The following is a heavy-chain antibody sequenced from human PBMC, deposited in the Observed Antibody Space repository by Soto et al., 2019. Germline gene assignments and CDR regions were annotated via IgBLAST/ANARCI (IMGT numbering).Heavy chain of an antibody. CDR2: IYYSGST. V-gene: IGHV4-31*03. D-gene: IGHD5-12*01. J-gene: IGHJ4*02. CDR3: ARDGGYSGYDPFDY. CDR1: GGSISSGGYY. Sequence: QVQLQESGPGLVKPSQTLSLTCTVSGGSISSGGYYWSWIRQHPGKGLEWIGYIYYSGSTYYNPSLKSRVTISVDPSKNQFSLKLSSVTAADTAVYYCARDGGYSGYDPFDYWGQGTLVTVSS.